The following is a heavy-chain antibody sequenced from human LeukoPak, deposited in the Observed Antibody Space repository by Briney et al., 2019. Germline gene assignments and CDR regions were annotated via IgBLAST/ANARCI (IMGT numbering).Heavy chain of an antibody. CDR2: IKQDGSET. CDR3: GRVPYSDSYFDY. D-gene: IGHD5-12*01. Sequence: GGSLRLSCAASGFSISTNWMSWVRQAPGKGLEWVANIKQDGSETWYVDSVKGRFTFSRDNAKNSLNLQMNSLRAEDTAVYYCGRVPYSDSYFDYWGQGTLVTVSS. CDR1: GFSISTNW. J-gene: IGHJ4*02. V-gene: IGHV3-7*04.